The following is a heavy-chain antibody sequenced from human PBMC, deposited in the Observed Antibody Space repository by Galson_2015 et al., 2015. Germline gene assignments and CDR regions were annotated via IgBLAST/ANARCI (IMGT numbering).Heavy chain of an antibody. Sequence: SLRLSCAASGFTFSSYSMNWVRQAPGKGLEWVSSISSSSSYIYYADSVKGRFTISRDNAKNPLYLQMNSLRAEDTAVYYCARGPDDYYYYGMDVWGQGTTVTVSS. D-gene: IGHD1-14*01. CDR1: GFTFSSYS. CDR3: ARGPDDYYYYGMDV. V-gene: IGHV3-21*01. J-gene: IGHJ6*02. CDR2: ISSSSSYI.